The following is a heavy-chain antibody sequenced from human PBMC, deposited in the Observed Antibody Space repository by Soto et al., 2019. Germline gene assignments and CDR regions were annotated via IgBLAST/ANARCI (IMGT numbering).Heavy chain of an antibody. CDR2: MYYSETT. V-gene: IGHV4-59*01. J-gene: IGHJ5*02. CDR3: ARANRSTSYKLEYKWLDP. Sequence: SETLSLTCTVSGASINDYYWSWIRQTPGKGLEWVGFMYYSETTKYNPSLKGRVNMSLDTSKNQVSLHLKSVTAADTAVYYCARANRSTSYKLEYKWLDPWGEGTLVTVYS. D-gene: IGHD3-3*01. CDR1: GASINDYY.